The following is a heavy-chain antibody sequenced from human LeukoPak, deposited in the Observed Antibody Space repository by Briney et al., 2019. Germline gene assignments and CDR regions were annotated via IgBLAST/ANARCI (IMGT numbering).Heavy chain of an antibody. J-gene: IGHJ5*02. V-gene: IGHV4-34*01. Sequence: SETLSLTCAFYGGSFSGYYWSWIRQPPGKGLEWIGEINHSGSTNYNPSLKSRVTISVDTSKNQFSLKLSAVTAADTAVYYCARAPPPYYYDSSGYYYASALRWFDPWGQGTLVTVSS. D-gene: IGHD3-22*01. CDR2: INHSGST. CDR1: GGSFSGYY. CDR3: ARAPPPYYYDSSGYYYASALRWFDP.